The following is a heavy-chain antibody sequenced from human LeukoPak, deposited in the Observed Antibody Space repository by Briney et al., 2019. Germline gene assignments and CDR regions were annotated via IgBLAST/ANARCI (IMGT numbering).Heavy chain of an antibody. J-gene: IGHJ6*03. V-gene: IGHV3-72*01. CDR2: SRNKAKSYTT. Sequence: GGSLSLSCAVSGFTFSDHFLDWVRQAPGKGLEGVGRSRNKAKSYTTEYAASVKGRFTISRDDSKNSLYLQMNSLKTEDTAVYYCARDRRMVRGVTLGIPYYYYYMDVWGKGTTVTVSS. D-gene: IGHD3-10*01. CDR1: GFTFSDHF. CDR3: ARDRRMVRGVTLGIPYYYYYMDV.